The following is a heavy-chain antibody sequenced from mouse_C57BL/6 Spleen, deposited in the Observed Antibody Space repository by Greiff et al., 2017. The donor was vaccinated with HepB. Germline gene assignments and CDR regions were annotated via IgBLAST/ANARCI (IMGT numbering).Heavy chain of an antibody. Sequence: QVQLQQSGAELVKPGASVKISCKASGYAFSSYWMNWVKQRPGKGLEWIGQIYPGDGDTNYNGNFKGKATLTADKSSSTAYMQLSSLTSEYSAVYVCARSGYYGNIFAMGYWGQGTTVTVSS. CDR1: GYAFSSYW. CDR3: ARSGYYGNIFAMGY. D-gene: IGHD2-1*01. V-gene: IGHV1-80*01. CDR2: IYPGDGDT. J-gene: IGHJ4*01.